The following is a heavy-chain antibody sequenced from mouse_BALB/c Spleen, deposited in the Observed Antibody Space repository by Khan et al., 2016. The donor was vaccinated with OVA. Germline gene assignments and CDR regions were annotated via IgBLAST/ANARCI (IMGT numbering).Heavy chain of an antibody. Sequence: QVQLKESGPGLVAPSQSLSITCTISGFSLNNYGVHWVRQPPGKGLEWLVVIWSDGSTAYNSALNSRLSISKVNSKSQVFLKMNSLQTDDTAMYYCARQPYYHYYIMDYWGQGTSVTVSS. J-gene: IGHJ4*01. V-gene: IGHV2-6-1*01. CDR2: IWSDGST. CDR3: ARQPYYHYYIMDY. CDR1: GFSLNNYG. D-gene: IGHD2-10*01.